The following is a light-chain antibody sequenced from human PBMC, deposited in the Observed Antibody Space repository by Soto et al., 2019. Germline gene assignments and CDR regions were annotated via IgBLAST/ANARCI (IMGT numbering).Light chain of an antibody. V-gene: IGLV2-14*01. CDR1: SSDVGSYHY. Sequence: QSVLTQPASVSGSPGQSITISCTGTSSDVGSYHYVSWFQQHPGKAPKLIIFEVSDRPSGVSTRFSGSKSGDTASLTISGLQADDEADYYCSSYTSGRDVYVFG. CDR2: EVS. J-gene: IGLJ1*01. CDR3: SSYTSGRDVYV.